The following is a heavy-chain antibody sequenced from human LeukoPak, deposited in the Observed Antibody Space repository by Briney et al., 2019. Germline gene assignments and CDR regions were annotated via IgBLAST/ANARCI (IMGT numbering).Heavy chain of an antibody. CDR2: INPSGGST. CDR1: GYTFTSYY. J-gene: IGHJ4*02. CDR3: ASAKNGWPPTVTDDY. Sequence: ASVKVSCKASGYTFTSYYMHWVRQAPGQGLEWMGIINPSGGSTSYAQKFQGRVTMTRDTSTSTVYMELSSLRSEDTAVYYCASAKNGWPPTVTDDYWGQGTLVTVSS. V-gene: IGHV1-46*01. D-gene: IGHD4-17*01.